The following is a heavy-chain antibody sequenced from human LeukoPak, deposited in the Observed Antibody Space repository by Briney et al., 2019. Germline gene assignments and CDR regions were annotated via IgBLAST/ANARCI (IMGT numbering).Heavy chain of an antibody. CDR3: ARASMRRRDGYNRHYEIDY. V-gene: IGHV4-39*01. Sequence: SETLSLTCTVSGGSISSSSYYWGWIRQPPGKGLEWIGSIYYSATTYYNPSLKSRVSISVDTSKNQFSLKLSSVTAADTAVYYCARASMRRRDGYNRHYEIDYWGQGTLVTVSS. CDR1: GGSISSSSYY. CDR2: IYYSATT. D-gene: IGHD5-24*01. J-gene: IGHJ4*02.